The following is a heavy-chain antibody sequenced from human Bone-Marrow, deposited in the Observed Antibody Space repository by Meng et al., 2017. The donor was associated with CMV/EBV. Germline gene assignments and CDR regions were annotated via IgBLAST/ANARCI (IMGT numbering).Heavy chain of an antibody. J-gene: IGHJ6*02. Sequence: GESLKISCGASGFTFRSYAMHWVRQAPGKGLEWVAVISYDGSNKYYADSVKGRFTISRDNSKNTLYLQMNSLRAEDTAVYYCAREMIGYCSSTSCYHYYYYGMDVWGQGTTVTVSS. CDR2: ISYDGSNK. D-gene: IGHD2-2*01. CDR1: GFTFRSYA. CDR3: AREMIGYCSSTSCYHYYYYGMDV. V-gene: IGHV3-30*19.